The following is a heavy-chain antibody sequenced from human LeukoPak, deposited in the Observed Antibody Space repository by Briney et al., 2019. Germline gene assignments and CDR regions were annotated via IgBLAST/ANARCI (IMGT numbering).Heavy chain of an antibody. V-gene: IGHV3-20*04. D-gene: IGHD3-3*01. CDR2: INWNGGST. CDR1: GFTFSGYW. J-gene: IGHJ4*02. CDR3: ARESVFGVVYYFDY. Sequence: GGSLRLSCAASGFTFSGYWMSWVRQAPGKGLEWVSGINWNGGSTGYADSVKGRFTISRDNAKNSLYLQMNSLRAEDTALYYCARESVFGVVYYFDYWGQGTLVTVSS.